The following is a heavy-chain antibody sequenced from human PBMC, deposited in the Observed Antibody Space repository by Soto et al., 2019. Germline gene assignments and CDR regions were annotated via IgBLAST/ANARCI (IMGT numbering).Heavy chain of an antibody. CDR3: VGASMWTGKGLEY. J-gene: IGHJ4*02. V-gene: IGHV3-30-3*01. CDR2: ISYDGSNK. CDR1: GFTFKSYT. D-gene: IGHD3-10*02. Sequence: PXGSLRLSCSTSGFTFKSYTLHWVRQTPGRGLQWVAVISYDGSNKYYADSVRGRFTISRDNSNSTLYLQMNSLRADDSAVYYCVGASMWTGKGLEYWGQGALVTVSS.